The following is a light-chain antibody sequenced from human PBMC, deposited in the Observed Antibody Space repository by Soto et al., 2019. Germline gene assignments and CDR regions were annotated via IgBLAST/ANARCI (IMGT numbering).Light chain of an antibody. Sequence: DIQMTQSPSSLSASVGDRVTITCRASQGISNYVAWYQQKPGKPPKLLIYAASTLQSGVPSRVSGSGSGTHFTLTINSLQPEDVATYSCQKYSSVPVFGPGTKVDIK. CDR1: QGISNY. V-gene: IGKV1-27*01. J-gene: IGKJ3*01. CDR2: AAS. CDR3: QKYSSVPV.